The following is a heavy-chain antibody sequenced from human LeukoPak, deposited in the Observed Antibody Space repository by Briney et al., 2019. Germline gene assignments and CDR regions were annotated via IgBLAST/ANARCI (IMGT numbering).Heavy chain of an antibody. CDR3: AKDLRFGDSPGNRFDY. CDR1: GFTFTGYA. D-gene: IGHD3-10*01. V-gene: IGHV3-23*01. Sequence: PGGSLGLSCAASGFTFTGYAMTWVRHAPRKGLERVSAISGSGGGTYYADSVKGRFTISRDNSKNTLYLQMNSLRAEDTAVYYCAKDLRFGDSPGNRFDYWGQGTLVTVSS. CDR2: ISGSGGGT. J-gene: IGHJ4*02.